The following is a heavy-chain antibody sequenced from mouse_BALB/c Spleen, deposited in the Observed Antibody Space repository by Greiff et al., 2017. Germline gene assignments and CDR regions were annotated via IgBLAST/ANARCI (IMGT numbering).Heavy chain of an antibody. V-gene: IGHV5-17*02. J-gene: IGHJ4*01. CDR3: ARRSGSDYAMDY. Sequence: EVQLVESGGGLVQPGGSRKLSCAASGFTFSSFGMHWVRQAPEKGLEWVAYISSGSSTIYYADTVKGRFTISRDNPKNTLFLQMTSLRSEDTAMYYGARRSGSDYAMDYWGQGTSVTVSS. CDR2: ISSGSSTI. CDR1: GFTFSSFG.